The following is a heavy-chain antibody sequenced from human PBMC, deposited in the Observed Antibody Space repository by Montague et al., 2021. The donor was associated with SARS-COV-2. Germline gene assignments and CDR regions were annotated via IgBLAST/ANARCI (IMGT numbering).Heavy chain of an antibody. J-gene: IGHJ4*02. CDR3: ARETLMYGTSGWSLDD. CDR2: ISYDGSNK. D-gene: IGHD6-19*01. CDR1: GFPFSSYA. Sequence: SLSLSFSASGFPFSSYAMHWVRQAPGKGLEWVAFISYDGSNKYYADSVKGRFTISRDNSKNTLYLQMNSLRAEDTAVYYCARETLMYGTSGWSLDDWGQGTLVTVSS. V-gene: IGHV3-30*04.